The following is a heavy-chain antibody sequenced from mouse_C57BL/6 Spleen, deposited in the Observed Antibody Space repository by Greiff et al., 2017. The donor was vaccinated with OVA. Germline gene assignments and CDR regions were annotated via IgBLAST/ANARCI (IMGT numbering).Heavy chain of an antibody. CDR1: GYAFSSSW. V-gene: IGHV1-82*01. CDR3: ASGELDV. CDR2: IYPGDGDT. Sequence: QVQLKESGPELVKPGASVKISCKASGYAFSSSWMNWVKQRPGKGLEWIGRIYPGDGDTNYNGKFKGKATLTADKSSSTAYMQLSSLTSEDSAVYFCASGELDVWGTGTTVTVSS. J-gene: IGHJ1*03.